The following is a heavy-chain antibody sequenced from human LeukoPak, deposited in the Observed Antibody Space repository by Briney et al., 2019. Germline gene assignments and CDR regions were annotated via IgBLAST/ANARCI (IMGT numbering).Heavy chain of an antibody. D-gene: IGHD6-6*01. V-gene: IGHV1-69*05. CDR2: IISISGSP. CDR3: AGDFQAARLHMFEF. J-gene: IGHJ4*02. CDR1: GGTFSDST. Sequence: SVKVSCKVSGGTFSDSTLSWVRQVPGQGLEWMGGIISISGSPNYAQRFQGRVTFTTDEFTSTAYMELRSLTSEDTAVYYCAGDFQAARLHMFEFWGQGSLVTVSS.